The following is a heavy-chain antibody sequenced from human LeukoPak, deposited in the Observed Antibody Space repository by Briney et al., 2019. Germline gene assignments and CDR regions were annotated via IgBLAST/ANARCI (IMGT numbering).Heavy chain of an antibody. CDR3: ARKGEHYYDSGKVWPAWFDL. Sequence: TSETLSLTCTVSGGSISGYYWSWIRQPPGKGLELIDYVHYSGSTCYNPSLKSRVTMSVDTSKNQFSLKLTSVTAADTAVYNCARKGEHYYDSGKVWPAWFDLWGQGTLVTVSS. CDR1: GGSISGYY. D-gene: IGHD3-10*01. V-gene: IGHV4-59*01. CDR2: VHYSGST. J-gene: IGHJ5*02.